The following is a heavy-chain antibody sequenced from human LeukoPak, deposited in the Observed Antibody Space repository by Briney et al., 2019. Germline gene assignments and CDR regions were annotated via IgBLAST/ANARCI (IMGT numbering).Heavy chain of an antibody. Sequence: GASVKVSCKASGYTFTSYGISWVRQAPGQGLEWMGWISAYNGNTNYAQKLQGRVTMTTDTSTSTAYMELRSLRSEDTAVYYCARDYYDSSGPWGTLYYGMDAWGQGTTVTVSS. J-gene: IGHJ6*02. D-gene: IGHD3-22*01. CDR3: ARDYYDSSGPWGTLYYGMDA. CDR2: ISAYNGNT. CDR1: GYTFTSYG. V-gene: IGHV1-18*01.